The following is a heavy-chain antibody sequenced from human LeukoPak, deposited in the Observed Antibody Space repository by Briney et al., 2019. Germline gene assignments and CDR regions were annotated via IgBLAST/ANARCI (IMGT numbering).Heavy chain of an antibody. CDR1: GGTFSSYA. CDR3: ARERVIVVVTDNWFDP. V-gene: IGHV1-69*04. D-gene: IGHD3-22*01. Sequence: ASVKVSCKASGGTFSSYAISWVRQAPGQGLEWMGRIIPILGIANYAQKFQGRVTITADKSTSTAYMELSSLRSEDTAVYYCARERVIVVVTDNWFDPWGQGTLVTVSS. J-gene: IGHJ5*02. CDR2: IIPILGIA.